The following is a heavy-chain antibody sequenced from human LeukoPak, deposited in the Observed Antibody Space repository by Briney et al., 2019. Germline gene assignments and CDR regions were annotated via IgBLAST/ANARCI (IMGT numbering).Heavy chain of an antibody. Sequence: PSETLSLTCTVSGGSISSYYWSWIRQPPGKGLEWIGYIYYSGSTNYNPSLKSRVTISVDTSKNQFSLKLSFVTAADTAVYYCARQLFGDIAAHLALDYWGQGTLVTVSS. CDR3: ARQLFGDIAAHLALDY. CDR1: GGSISSYY. D-gene: IGHD6-13*01. J-gene: IGHJ4*02. CDR2: IYYSGST. V-gene: IGHV4-59*08.